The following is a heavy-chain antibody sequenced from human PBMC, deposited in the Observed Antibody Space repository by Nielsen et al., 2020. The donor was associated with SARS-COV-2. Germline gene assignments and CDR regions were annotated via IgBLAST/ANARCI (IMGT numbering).Heavy chain of an antibody. V-gene: IGHV5-51*01. D-gene: IGHD3-10*01. CDR1: GYSFTSYW. Sequence: GESLKISCKGSGYSFTSYWIGWVRQMPGKGLEWMGIIYPGDSDTRYSPSFQGQVTISVDKSISTAYLQWSSLKASDTAMYYCARHSRKNYYGSGMQGWFDPWGQGTLVTVSS. CDR3: ARHSRKNYYGSGMQGWFDP. J-gene: IGHJ5*02. CDR2: IYPGDSDT.